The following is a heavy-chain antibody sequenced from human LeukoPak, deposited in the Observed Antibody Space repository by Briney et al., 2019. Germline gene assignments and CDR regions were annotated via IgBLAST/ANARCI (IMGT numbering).Heavy chain of an antibody. CDR1: GFTFSNYG. Sequence: GGSLRLSCAAAGFTFSNYGMSWVRQAPGKGLEWVPVISGSGATTYYADSVKGRFTISRDNSKNILFLQMNSLRAEDTAVYYCAKGDTGVIRRYYFDFWGQGTLVTVSS. J-gene: IGHJ4*02. CDR3: AKGDTGVIRRYYFDF. V-gene: IGHV3-23*01. CDR2: ISGSGATT. D-gene: IGHD5-18*01.